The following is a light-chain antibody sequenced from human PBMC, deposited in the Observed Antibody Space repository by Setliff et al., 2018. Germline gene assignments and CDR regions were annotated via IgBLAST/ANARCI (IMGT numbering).Light chain of an antibody. V-gene: IGLV2-11*01. CDR3: CSYAGSYSVV. CDR2: DVT. Sequence: QSVLTQPRSVSGSPGQSVTISCTGTSRDVGGYKYVSWYQQLPDKAPKVMIYDVTKRPSGVPDRFSGSKSGNTASLTISGLQAEDEGDYYCCSYAGSYSVVFGGGTKGTVL. J-gene: IGLJ2*01. CDR1: SRDVGGYKY.